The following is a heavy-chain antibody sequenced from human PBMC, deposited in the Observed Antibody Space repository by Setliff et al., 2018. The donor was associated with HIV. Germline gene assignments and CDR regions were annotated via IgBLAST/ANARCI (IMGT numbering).Heavy chain of an antibody. J-gene: IGHJ3*02. V-gene: IGHV4-38-2*01. CDR2: FRHSGSA. Sequence: SETLSLTCAVSGYSISTAYYWAWIRQSPGKGLEWIGGFRHSGSAHYNPSLKSRVTISGQTSKNQFSLTLTSVTAADTAIYYCARQGAGYYYDSSDYYTGNGFDMWGQGTRVTVSS. CDR3: ARQGAGYYYDSSDYYTGNGFDM. CDR1: GYSISTAYY. D-gene: IGHD3-22*01.